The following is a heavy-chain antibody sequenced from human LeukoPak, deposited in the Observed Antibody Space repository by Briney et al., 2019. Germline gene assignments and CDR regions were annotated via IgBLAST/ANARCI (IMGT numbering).Heavy chain of an antibody. Sequence: GASVNVSCEASGYXFSTYTISWVRQAPGQGLEWLGWISPNNGRTNYAQRLQGRVTMTTDTSTSTAYMELRSLRSDDTALYYWAREEGAPTAAANVWGLGTMVTVSS. CDR2: ISPNNGRT. V-gene: IGHV1-18*01. CDR1: GYXFSTYT. J-gene: IGHJ3*01. CDR3: AREEGAPTAAANV. D-gene: IGHD6-13*01.